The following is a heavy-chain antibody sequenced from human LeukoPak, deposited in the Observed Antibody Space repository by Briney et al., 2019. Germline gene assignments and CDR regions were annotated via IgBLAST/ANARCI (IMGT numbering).Heavy chain of an antibody. Sequence: PGGSLKLSCAASGFTFSSYSMNWVRQPPGTGLEWVSYISTSSSTIYYADLAKGRSTISRDYAKNSLYLQMNSLRAEDTAVYYCAREHCSGTCCPELNWFDPWGQGTLVTVSS. D-gene: IGHD2-2*01. CDR1: GFTFSSYS. V-gene: IGHV3-48*01. CDR3: AREHCSGTCCPELNWFDP. CDR2: ISTSSSTI. J-gene: IGHJ5*02.